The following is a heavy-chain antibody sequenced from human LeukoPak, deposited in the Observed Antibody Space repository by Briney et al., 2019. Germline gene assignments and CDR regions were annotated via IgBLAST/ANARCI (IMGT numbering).Heavy chain of an antibody. Sequence: GGSLRLSCAASGFTFSSYWMSWVRQAPGKGLEGVANKKQDGSEKYYVDSVKGRFTISRDNAKNSLYLQMNSLRAEDTAVYYCARDVDPLQLVDNYYYGMDVWGQGTTVTVSS. D-gene: IGHD6-13*01. CDR1: GFTFSSYW. CDR2: KKQDGSEK. J-gene: IGHJ6*02. V-gene: IGHV3-7*01. CDR3: ARDVDPLQLVDNYYYGMDV.